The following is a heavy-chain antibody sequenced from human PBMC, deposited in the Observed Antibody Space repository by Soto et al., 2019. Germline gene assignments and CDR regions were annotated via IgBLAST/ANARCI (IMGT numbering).Heavy chain of an antibody. CDR2: ISSSGSTI. CDR3: ARDHLDLRFLEWYYGMDV. CDR1: GFTFSDYY. V-gene: IGHV3-11*01. J-gene: IGHJ6*02. Sequence: PGGSLRLSCAASGFTFSDYYMSWIRQAPGKGLEWVSYISSSGSTIYYADSVKGRFTISRDNAKNSLYLQMNSLRAEDTAVYYCARDHLDLRFLEWYYGMDVWGQGTTVTVSS. D-gene: IGHD3-3*01.